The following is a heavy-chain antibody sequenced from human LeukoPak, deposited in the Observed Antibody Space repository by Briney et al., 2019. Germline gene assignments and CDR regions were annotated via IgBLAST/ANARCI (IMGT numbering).Heavy chain of an antibody. CDR3: ARAVRVGATREYYFDY. CDR2: IYYTGST. CDR1: GGSISTYY. V-gene: IGHV4-59*01. D-gene: IGHD1-26*01. J-gene: IGHJ4*02. Sequence: SETLSLTCTVSGGSISTYYWSWIRQPPGKGLEWIGNIYYTGSTIYNPSLESRVTMSVDTSENQLFLNLTSVTAADTAVYYCARAVRVGATREYYFDYWGQGTLVTVSS.